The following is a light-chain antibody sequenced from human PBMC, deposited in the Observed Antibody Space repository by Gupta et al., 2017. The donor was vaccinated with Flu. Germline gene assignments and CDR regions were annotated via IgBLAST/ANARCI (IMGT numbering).Light chain of an antibody. CDR1: QGLVHSNGKTY. CDR3: MQTSHFPRT. J-gene: IGKJ1*01. V-gene: IGKV2-24*01. Sequence: VSLGQPASISCRPGQGLVHSNGKTYLNWLQQRPGQPLRLLIYEVSHRFSGVPDRFSGSGAGAEFTLTIGRVEAEDVGIYYCMQTSHFPRTFGQGTKVEIK. CDR2: EVS.